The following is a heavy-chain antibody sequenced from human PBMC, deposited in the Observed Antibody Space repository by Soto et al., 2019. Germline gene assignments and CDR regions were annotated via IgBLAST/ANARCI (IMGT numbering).Heavy chain of an antibody. CDR3: ARARTSVWAVAGTPSFDY. Sequence: QVQLQQSGPGLVKPSQTLSLTCAISGDSVSSNSAAWNWIRQSPSRGLEWLGRTYYRSKWYNDYAVSVKSLITINPDTSKNQFSLQLNSVTPEDTAVYYCARARTSVWAVAGTPSFDYWGQGTLVTVSS. CDR2: TYYRSKWYN. J-gene: IGHJ4*02. D-gene: IGHD6-19*01. CDR1: GDSVSSNSAA. V-gene: IGHV6-1*01.